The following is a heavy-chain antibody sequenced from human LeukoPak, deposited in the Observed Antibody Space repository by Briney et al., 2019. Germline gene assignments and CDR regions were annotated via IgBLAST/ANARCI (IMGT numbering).Heavy chain of an antibody. CDR3: ARDSLGAGTVGATSGY. J-gene: IGHJ4*02. Sequence: PSETLSLTCAVSGGSISSSSYYWGWIRQPPGTGLEWIENIYYSGNTYYNPSLKSRVTISVDTSKNQFSLKLSSVTAADTAVYYCARDSLGAGTVGATSGYWGQGTLVTVSS. CDR2: IYYSGNT. CDR1: GGSISSSSYY. V-gene: IGHV4-39*02. D-gene: IGHD1-26*01.